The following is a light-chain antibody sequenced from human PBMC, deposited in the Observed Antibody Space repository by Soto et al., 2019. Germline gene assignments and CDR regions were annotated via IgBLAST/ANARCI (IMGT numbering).Light chain of an antibody. CDR1: SSDVGGYNY. V-gene: IGLV2-8*01. CDR2: GVT. J-gene: IGLJ1*01. Sequence: QSALTQPPSASGSPGQSVTISCTGTSSDVGGYNYVSWYQQHPGKAPKLMIYGVTKRPSGVHDRFSGSKSGNTASLTVSGLQAEDEAYYYCSSYAGSNNYVFGTGTKLTVL. CDR3: SSYAGSNNYV.